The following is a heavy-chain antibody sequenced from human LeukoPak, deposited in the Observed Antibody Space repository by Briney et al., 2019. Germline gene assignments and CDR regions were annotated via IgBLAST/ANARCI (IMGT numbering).Heavy chain of an antibody. V-gene: IGHV1-18*01. CDR1: GYTFTSYG. Sequence: GASVKVSCKASGYTFTSYGISWVRQAPGQGLEWMGWISAYNGNTNYAQKLQGRVTMTTDTSTSTAYMELRSLRSDDTAVYYCARAPGYSSSSVWFDPWGQGTLVTVSS. J-gene: IGHJ5*02. D-gene: IGHD6-13*01. CDR2: ISAYNGNT. CDR3: ARAPGYSSSSVWFDP.